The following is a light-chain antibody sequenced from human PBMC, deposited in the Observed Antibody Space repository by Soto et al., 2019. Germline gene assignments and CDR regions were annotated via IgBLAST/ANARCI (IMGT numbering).Light chain of an antibody. CDR1: RGINTY. J-gene: IGKJ4*01. CDR3: QKYNSAPLT. CDR2: SAS. Sequence: DIQMTQSPSSLSASIGDRVTITCRASRGINTYVNWYQQKPGKAPKLLIFSASTLQSGVPSRFSGGGSGTDFTFTISSLLPEDFATYYCQKYNSAPLTFGGGTKVDIK. V-gene: IGKV1-39*01.